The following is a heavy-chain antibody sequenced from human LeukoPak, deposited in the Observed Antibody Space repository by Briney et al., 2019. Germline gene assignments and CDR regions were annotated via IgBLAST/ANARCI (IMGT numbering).Heavy chain of an antibody. CDR2: ISWDGTT. V-gene: IGHV3-43*01. CDR3: VKDLSYETSGSFFDY. J-gene: IGHJ4*02. Sequence: GGSLRLSCAASGFTFEDYTMHWVRQAPGKTLEWVSLISWDGTTYYTDSVKGRFTISRDSSKASLYLQMDALRSEDTAFYYCVKDLSYETSGSFFDYWGQGTLVTVS. D-gene: IGHD3-22*01. CDR1: GFTFEDYT.